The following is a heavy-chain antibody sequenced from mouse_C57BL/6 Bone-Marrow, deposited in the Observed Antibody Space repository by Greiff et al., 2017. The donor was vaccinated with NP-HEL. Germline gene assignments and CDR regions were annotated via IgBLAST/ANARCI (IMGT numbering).Heavy chain of an antibody. V-gene: IGHV1-4*01. CDR2: INPSSGYT. J-gene: IGHJ1*03. D-gene: IGHD1-1*01. CDR3: ARRDLGYYGSSYGGWYFDV. CDR1: GYTFTSYT. Sequence: VQLQQSGAELARPGASVKMSCKASGYTFTSYTMHWVKQRPGQGLEWIGYINPSSGYTKYNQKFKDKATLTADKSSSTAYMQLSSLTSEDSAVXYCARRDLGYYGSSYGGWYFDVWGTGTTVTVSS.